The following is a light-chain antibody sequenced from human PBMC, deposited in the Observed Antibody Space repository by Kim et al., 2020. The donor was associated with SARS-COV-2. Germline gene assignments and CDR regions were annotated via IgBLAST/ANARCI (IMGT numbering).Light chain of an antibody. V-gene: IGKV1-5*03. J-gene: IGKJ1*01. CDR2: MAS. CDR3: QQYNNYSPWT. Sequence: VVDRVTITCRASQSSGRGLYWYQQQPGRAPKPLIYMASNSESGVASRFSGSGSGTEYTLPINSLQPDDFAAYYCQQYNNYSPWTFGQGTKVDIK. CDR1: QSSGRG.